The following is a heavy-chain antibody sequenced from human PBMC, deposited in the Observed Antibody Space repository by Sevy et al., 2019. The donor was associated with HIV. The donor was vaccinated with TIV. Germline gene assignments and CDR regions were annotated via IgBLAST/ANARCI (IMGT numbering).Heavy chain of an antibody. J-gene: IGHJ3*02. V-gene: IGHV3-48*03. CDR3: ASADDYGDYPAFAFDI. CDR1: GFTFSSYE. Sequence: GGSLRLSCAASGFTFSSYEMNWVRQAPGKGLEWVSYISSSGSTIYYADSVKGRFTISRDNAKNSLYLQMNSLRAEDTAVYYCASADDYGDYPAFAFDIWGQGTMVTVSS. CDR2: ISSSGSTI. D-gene: IGHD4-17*01.